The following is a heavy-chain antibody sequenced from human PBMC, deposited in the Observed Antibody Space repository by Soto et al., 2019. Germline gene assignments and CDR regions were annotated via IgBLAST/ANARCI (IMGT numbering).Heavy chain of an antibody. CDR2: IRYDGSER. CDR1: GFTFSNFW. J-gene: IGHJ4*02. CDR3: ARGHYGDGLG. D-gene: IGHD4-17*01. Sequence: EVQLVESGGGLVQPGGSLRLSCAASGFTFSNFWMTWVRQPPGKGLEWVANIRYDGSERYHVDSVKGRFTISRDKAKNSLYLQMNSLQVEATAMYYCARGHYGDGLGWGQGTLVTVSS. V-gene: IGHV3-7*04.